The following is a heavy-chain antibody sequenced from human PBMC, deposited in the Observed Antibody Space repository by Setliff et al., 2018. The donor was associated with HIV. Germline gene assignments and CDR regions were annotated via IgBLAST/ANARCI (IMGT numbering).Heavy chain of an antibody. CDR2: IYTGGRT. J-gene: IGHJ4*02. CDR3: ARVFVDTAVLRVLEYYFDS. V-gene: IGHV4-4*07. Sequence: SETLSLTCAVSGYSISSGYYWSWIRQSAGKGLEWVGRIYTGGRTNYNPSLKGRVTMSVDTSKNQFSLNLSSVTAADTAVYYCARVFVDTAVLRVLEYYFDSWGRGTLVTVSS. D-gene: IGHD5-18*01. CDR1: GYSISSGYY.